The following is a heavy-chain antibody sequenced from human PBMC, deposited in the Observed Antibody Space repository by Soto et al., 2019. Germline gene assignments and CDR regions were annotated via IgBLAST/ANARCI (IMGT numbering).Heavy chain of an antibody. CDR1: GFTFSSYS. Sequence: PGGSLRLSCASSGFTFSSYSMNWVRQAPGKGLEWVSSISSSSSYIYYADSVKGRFTISRDNAKNSLYLQMNSLRAEDTAVYYYAREGAYYYYCMDVWGQGTTVTVSS. V-gene: IGHV3-21*01. CDR3: AREGAYYYYCMDV. J-gene: IGHJ6*02. CDR2: ISSSSSYI.